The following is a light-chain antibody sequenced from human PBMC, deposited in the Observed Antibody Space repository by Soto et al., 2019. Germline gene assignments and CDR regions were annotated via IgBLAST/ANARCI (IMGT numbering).Light chain of an antibody. CDR2: VAS. J-gene: IGKJ5*01. Sequence: DIQLTQSPSFLSASVGDRVTITCRASQGIRKYLAWYQQKTGKAPNLLIYVASALQSGVPSRFIGSGSGTEFTLTISSLQHEHLATYYCQKLFSFPPTFGQGTRLEIK. CDR1: QGIRKY. V-gene: IGKV1-9*01. CDR3: QKLFSFPPT.